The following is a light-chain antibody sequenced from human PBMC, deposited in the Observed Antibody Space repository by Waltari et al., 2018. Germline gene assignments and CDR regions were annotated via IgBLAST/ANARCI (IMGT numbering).Light chain of an antibody. V-gene: IGLV2-23*03. CDR3: CSYAGSGTFVV. J-gene: IGLJ2*01. Sequence: QSALTQPASVSGSPGQSITISCTATSSDVGSYNLVSWYQQHPGKAPKLIIYEGSKRPSWVSNRFSGSKSGNTAALTISGLQAEDEADYYCCSYAGSGTFVVVGGGTKLTVL. CDR2: EGS. CDR1: SSDVGSYNL.